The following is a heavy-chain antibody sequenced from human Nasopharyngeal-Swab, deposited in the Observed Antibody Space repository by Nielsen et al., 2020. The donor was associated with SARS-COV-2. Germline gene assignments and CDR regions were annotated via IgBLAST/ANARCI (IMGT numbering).Heavy chain of an antibody. J-gene: IGHJ5*02. V-gene: IGHV3-21*01. Sequence: GESLQISCAASGFTFSSYSMNWVRQAPGKGLEWVSSISSSSSYIYYADSVKGRFTISRDNAKNSLYLQMNSLRAEDTAVYYCARESPHCSSGSGCIDPWGQGTLVTVSS. CDR1: GFTFSSYS. CDR2: ISSSSSYI. D-gene: IGHD2-15*01. CDR3: ARESPHCSSGSGCIDP.